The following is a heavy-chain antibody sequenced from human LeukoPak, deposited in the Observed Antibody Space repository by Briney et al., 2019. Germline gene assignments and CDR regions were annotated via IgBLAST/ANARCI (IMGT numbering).Heavy chain of an antibody. CDR1: GGSISNYY. D-gene: IGHD5-18*01. Sequence: SETLSLTCTVSGGSISNYYWSWIRQPPGKGLEWIGYLYYSGSTDYNPSLKSRVTISLDTSKSQFSPKLSSVTAADTAVYYCARDQGYTYGGGYYFDYWGQGTLVTVSA. J-gene: IGHJ4*02. CDR2: LYYSGST. CDR3: ARDQGYTYGGGYYFDY. V-gene: IGHV4-59*01.